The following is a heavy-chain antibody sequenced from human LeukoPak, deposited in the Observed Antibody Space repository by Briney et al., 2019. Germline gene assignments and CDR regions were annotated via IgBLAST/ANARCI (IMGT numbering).Heavy chain of an antibody. CDR1: GFTFSSYV. V-gene: IGHV3-30*04. CDR2: ISYDGSYK. D-gene: IGHD1-26*01. CDR3: ARGKLGGTYHRNYFDY. Sequence: GGSLRLSCAASGFTFSSYVMYWVRQVPGKGLEWVAIISYDGSYKYYTDSLMGRFTISRDNSKNTLYLQMNSLRAEDTAVYYCARGKLGGTYHRNYFDYWGQGTLVTVSS. J-gene: IGHJ4*02.